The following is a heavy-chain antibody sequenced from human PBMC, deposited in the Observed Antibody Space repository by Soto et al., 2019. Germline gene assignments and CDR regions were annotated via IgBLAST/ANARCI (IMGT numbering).Heavy chain of an antibody. D-gene: IGHD2-2*01. CDR2: VSYGGSI. CDR1: GGSISSSSDY. CDR3: ARQGFRQFSTNWLPKKGWFDP. V-gene: IGHV4-39*01. Sequence: QLHLQESGPGLVKPSETLSLSCTVSGGSISSSSDYWGWIRQPPGKGLERIGSVSYGGSIYYNPSLKTRVTISVDTSKNQVSLTLRSVTAADTAVYYCARQGFRQFSTNWLPKKGWFDPWGQGTRVTVSS. J-gene: IGHJ5*02.